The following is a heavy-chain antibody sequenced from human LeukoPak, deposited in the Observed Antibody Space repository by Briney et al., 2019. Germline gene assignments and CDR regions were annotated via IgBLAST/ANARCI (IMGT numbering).Heavy chain of an antibody. Sequence: GGSPRLSCAASGFTFSRHWMSWVRQAPGKGLEWVANIKQDGSEEDYVDSVKGRFTISRDNAKNSLYLQMNSLRAEDTAVYYCTRDPHSLDYWGQGTLVTVSS. CDR2: IKQDGSEE. CDR3: TRDPHSLDY. CDR1: GFTFSRHW. J-gene: IGHJ4*02. D-gene: IGHD5-18*01. V-gene: IGHV3-7*01.